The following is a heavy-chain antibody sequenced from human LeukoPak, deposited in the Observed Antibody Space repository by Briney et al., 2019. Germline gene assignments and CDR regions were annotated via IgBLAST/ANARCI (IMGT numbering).Heavy chain of an antibody. CDR1: GFTFSTYS. V-gene: IGHV3-48*02. CDR3: ARGVEWERLLFPFDY. D-gene: IGHD1-26*01. Sequence: PGGSLRLSCAASGFTFSTYSMNWVRQAPGKGLEWISYISSSSSTIYFADSVKGRFTTSRDNAKNSLYLQMNSLRDEDTAVYYCARGVEWERLLFPFDYWGLGTLVTVSS. CDR2: ISSSSSTI. J-gene: IGHJ4*02.